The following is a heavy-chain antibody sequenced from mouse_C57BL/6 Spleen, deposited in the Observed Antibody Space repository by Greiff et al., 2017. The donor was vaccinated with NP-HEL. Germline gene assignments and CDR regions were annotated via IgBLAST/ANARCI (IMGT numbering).Heavy chain of an antibody. CDR1: GYTFTDYY. CDR3: ARWWERGKNY. J-gene: IGHJ2*01. Sequence: EVKLVESGPELVKPGASVKISCKASGYTFTDYYMNWVKQSHGKSLEWIGDINPNNGGTSYNQKFKGKATLTVDKSSSTAYMELRSLTSEDSAVYYCARWWERGKNYWGQGTTLTVSS. D-gene: IGHD1-1*02. V-gene: IGHV1-26*01. CDR2: INPNNGGT.